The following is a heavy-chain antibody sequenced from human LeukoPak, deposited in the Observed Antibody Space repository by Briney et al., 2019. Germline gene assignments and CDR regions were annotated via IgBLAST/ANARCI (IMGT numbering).Heavy chain of an antibody. V-gene: IGHV3-30*18. Sequence: GGSLRLSCAGSGFTFSSYGIHWVRQAPGKGLEWVAVISYDGSNKYYTDSVKGRFTISRDNSKDTVYLQMKSLRVEDTAVYYCAKELNGGICYGYCYYFDSWGQGTLVTVSS. CDR3: AKELNGGICYGYCYYFDS. CDR1: GFTFSSYG. CDR2: ISYDGSNK. D-gene: IGHD2-15*01. J-gene: IGHJ4*02.